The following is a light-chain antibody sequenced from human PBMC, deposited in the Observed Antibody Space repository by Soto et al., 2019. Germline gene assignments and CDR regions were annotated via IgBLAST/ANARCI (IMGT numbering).Light chain of an antibody. J-gene: IGKJ1*01. CDR1: QSVSSSY. CDR2: GAS. CDR3: QQYDNSPLT. V-gene: IGKV3-20*01. Sequence: IVLTQSPGTLSLSPGERATLSCRASQSVSSSYLAWYQQKPGQAPRLLIYGASSRATGIPDRFSGSGSGTDFTLTISRLEPEDFAVYYCQQYDNSPLTFGQGTKVEIK.